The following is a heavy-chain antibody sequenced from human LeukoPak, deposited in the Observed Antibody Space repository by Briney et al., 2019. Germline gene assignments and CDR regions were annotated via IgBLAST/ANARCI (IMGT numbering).Heavy chain of an antibody. J-gene: IGHJ4*02. CDR3: AVLMITFGGVIAQTLTLDY. D-gene: IGHD3-16*02. CDR2: INPNSGGT. Sequence: ASVKVSCKASGYTFTGYYMHWVRQAPGQGLEWMGRINPNSGGTNYAQKFQGRITITRDPSISTAYMELSRLRSDDTAVYYCAVLMITFGGVIAQTLTLDYWGQGTLVTVSS. V-gene: IGHV1-2*06. CDR1: GYTFTGYY.